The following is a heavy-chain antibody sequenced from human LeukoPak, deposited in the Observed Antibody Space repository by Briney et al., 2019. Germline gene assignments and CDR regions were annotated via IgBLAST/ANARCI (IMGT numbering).Heavy chain of an antibody. CDR1: GYTFTGYY. V-gene: IGHV1-2*02. Sequence: ASVKVSCKASGYTFTGYYMHWVRQAPGQGLEGMGWINPNSGGTNDAQKFQGRVTMTRDTSISTAYMELSRLRSDDTAVYYCASTLTGIAAAGTFGALDYWGQGTLVTVSS. CDR3: ASTLTGIAAAGTFGALDY. J-gene: IGHJ4*02. D-gene: IGHD6-13*01. CDR2: INPNSGGT.